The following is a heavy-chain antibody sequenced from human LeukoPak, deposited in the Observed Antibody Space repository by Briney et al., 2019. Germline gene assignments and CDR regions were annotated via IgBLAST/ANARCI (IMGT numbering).Heavy chain of an antibody. CDR3: ARGYNWNYAAY. CDR1: GFTFSSYA. V-gene: IGHV3-30*04. CDR2: ISYDGSNK. Sequence: GGSLRHSCAASGFTFSSYAMHWVRQAPGKGLEWVAVISYDGSNKYYADSVKGRFTISRDNSKNTLYLQMNSLRAEDTAVYYCARGYNWNYAAYWGQGTLVTVSS. J-gene: IGHJ4*02. D-gene: IGHD1-7*01.